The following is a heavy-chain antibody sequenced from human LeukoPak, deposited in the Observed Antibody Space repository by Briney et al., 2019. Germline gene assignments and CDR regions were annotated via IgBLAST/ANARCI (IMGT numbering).Heavy chain of an antibody. CDR2: ISTSSRST. V-gene: IGHV3-48*01. D-gene: IGHD3-10*01. Sequence: GGSLRLSCAASGFTFSNYAMSWVRQAPGKGLEWLSYISTSSRSTYYADSVKGRFTISRDNARNTLFLDMHSLRPGDSAVYYCARSAVRGVACDYWGQGTLLTVSS. J-gene: IGHJ4*02. CDR3: ARSAVRGVACDY. CDR1: GFTFSNYA.